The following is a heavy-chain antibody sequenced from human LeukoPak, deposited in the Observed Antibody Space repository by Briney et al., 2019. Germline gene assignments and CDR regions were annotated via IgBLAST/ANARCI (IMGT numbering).Heavy chain of an antibody. V-gene: IGHV1-46*01. J-gene: IGHJ4*02. CDR1: GYTFTSYY. D-gene: IGHD3-10*01. CDR3: ARRPPYYYGSGSYWLDY. CDR2: INPSGGST. Sequence: ASVKVSCKASGYTFTSYYMHWVRQAPGQGLEWMGIINPSGGSTSYAQKFQGRVTMTRNTSISTAYMELSSLRSEDTAVYYCARRPPYYYGSGSYWLDYWGQGTLVTVSS.